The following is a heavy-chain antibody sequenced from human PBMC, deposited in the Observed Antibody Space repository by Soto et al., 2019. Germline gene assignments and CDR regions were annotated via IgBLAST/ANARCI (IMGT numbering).Heavy chain of an antibody. V-gene: IGHV4-39*01. CDR1: GGSISSSSYY. J-gene: IGHJ4*01. D-gene: IGHD3-22*01. CDR2: IYYSGST. Sequence: SETLSLTCTVSGGSISSSSYYWGWIRQPPGKGLDWIGSIYYSGSTYYNPSLKSRVTISVKTSKNQFSLKLSSVTAADTAVYYCARLYYDSSGYYVFFEYCGHGTLVTGSS. CDR3: ARLYYDSSGYYVFFEY.